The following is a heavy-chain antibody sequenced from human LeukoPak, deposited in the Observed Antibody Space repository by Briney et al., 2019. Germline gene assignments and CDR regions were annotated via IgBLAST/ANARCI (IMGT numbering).Heavy chain of an antibody. CDR1: GFTFRDYY. Sequence: GGSLRLSCAASGFTFRDYYMNWIRQAPGKGLEWVSYISSSGKSIYYTDSVKGRFTISRDNAKNSIYLQMNGLTAEDTAVYYCARTYGSGSLDYGGQGTLVTVSS. J-gene: IGHJ4*02. CDR3: ARTYGSGSLDY. V-gene: IGHV3-11*04. CDR2: ISSSGKSI. D-gene: IGHD2-15*01.